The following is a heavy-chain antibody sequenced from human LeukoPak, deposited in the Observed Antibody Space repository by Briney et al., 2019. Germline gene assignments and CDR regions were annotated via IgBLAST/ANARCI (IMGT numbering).Heavy chain of an antibody. V-gene: IGHV3-30*18. J-gene: IGHJ5*02. CDR1: GFTFKSHG. CDR3: AKGGANVVDINWLDA. CDR2: ISYDGSND. Sequence: GGSLRLSCAASGFTFKSHGMHWVRQPPGRGLEWLALISYDGSNDHYADSVKGRFTISRDNAKTTLSLQMHSVRPDDTAVYYCAKGGANVVDINWLDAWGQGTLVTVSS. D-gene: IGHD3-22*01.